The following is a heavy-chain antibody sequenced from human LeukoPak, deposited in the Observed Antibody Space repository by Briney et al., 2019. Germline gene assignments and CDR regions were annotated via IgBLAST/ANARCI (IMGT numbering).Heavy chain of an antibody. CDR3: ARGARAGYNLEPFDY. Sequence: SETLSLTCTVSGGSISSYYWSWIRQPPGQGLEWIGYIYYSGSTKYNPSLKSRVTISVETSKNQFSLKLSSVTAADTAVYYCARGARAGYNLEPFDYWGQGTLVTVSS. CDR2: IYYSGST. J-gene: IGHJ4*02. V-gene: IGHV4-59*08. CDR1: GGSISSYY. D-gene: IGHD5-24*01.